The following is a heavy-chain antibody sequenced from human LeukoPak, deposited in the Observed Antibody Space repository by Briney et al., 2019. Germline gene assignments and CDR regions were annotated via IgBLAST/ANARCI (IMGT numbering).Heavy chain of an antibody. CDR2: ISGSGGST. CDR3: AKKGDSTRLPAYYFDY. V-gene: IGHV3-23*01. J-gene: IGHJ4*02. CDR1: GFTFSSYA. Sequence: GGSLRLSCAASGFTFSSYAMSWVRRAPGKGLEWVSAISGSGGSTYYADSVKGRFTISRDNSKNTLYLQMNSLRAEDTAVYYCAKKGDSTRLPAYYFDYWGQGTLVTVSS. D-gene: IGHD3-22*01.